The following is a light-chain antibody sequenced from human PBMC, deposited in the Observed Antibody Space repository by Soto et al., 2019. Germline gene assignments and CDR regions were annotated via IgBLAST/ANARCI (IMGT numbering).Light chain of an antibody. CDR3: QQYGTSPIT. J-gene: IGKJ5*01. CDR2: DAS. CDR1: QSVSYY. V-gene: IGKV3-15*01. Sequence: EILMTQSPATLSVSPGERVTFSCRASQSVSYYLAWYQQKPCQAPRLLIYDASTRATGVPVRFSGSGSGTEFTLTISRLEPEDFAVYYCQQYGTSPITFGQGTDWRL.